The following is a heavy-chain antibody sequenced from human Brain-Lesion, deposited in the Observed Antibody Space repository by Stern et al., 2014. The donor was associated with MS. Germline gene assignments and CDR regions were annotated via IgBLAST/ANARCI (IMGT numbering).Heavy chain of an antibody. D-gene: IGHD2-2*01. V-gene: IGHV4-61*02. CDR3: ARGRVVPGFQYYATDV. Sequence: VQLVESGPGLVKPSQTLSLSCTVSGGSISSGGYYWSWIRQPAGKGLEWIGRIFNSGSTSYNPPLKSRVTISIATSKNQFSLRLTSRTAADTAVYYCARGRVVPGFQYYATDVWGQGTTVIVSS. CDR1: GGSISSGGYY. J-gene: IGHJ6*02. CDR2: IFNSGST.